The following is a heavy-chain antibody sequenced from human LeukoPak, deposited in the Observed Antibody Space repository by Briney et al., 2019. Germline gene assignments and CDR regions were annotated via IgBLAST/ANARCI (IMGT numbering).Heavy chain of an antibody. CDR3: AREGGSGWSFDAFDI. CDR2: ISSNGGST. Sequence: PGGSLRLSCAASGFTFSSYAMHWVRQAPGKGLEYVSAISSNGGSTYYANSVKGRFTISRDNSKNTLYLQMNSLRAEDTAVYYCAREGGSGWSFDAFDIWGQGTMVTVSS. CDR1: GFTFSSYA. J-gene: IGHJ3*02. V-gene: IGHV3-64*01. D-gene: IGHD6-19*01.